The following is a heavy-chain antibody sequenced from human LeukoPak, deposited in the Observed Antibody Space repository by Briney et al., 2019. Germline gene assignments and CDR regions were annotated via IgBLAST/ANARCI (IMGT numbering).Heavy chain of an antibody. J-gene: IGHJ6*03. CDR1: GFTFSSYA. CDR3: AKDRYCSGRSCYSYYYYYMDV. Sequence: GGSLRLSCAASGFTFSSYAMSWVRQAPGKWLEWVSAISGSGGSTYYADSVKGRFTISRDNSKNTLYLQMNSLRAEDTAVYYCAKDRYCSGRSCYSYYYYYMDVWGKGTTVTVSS. D-gene: IGHD2-15*01. CDR2: ISGSGGST. V-gene: IGHV3-23*01.